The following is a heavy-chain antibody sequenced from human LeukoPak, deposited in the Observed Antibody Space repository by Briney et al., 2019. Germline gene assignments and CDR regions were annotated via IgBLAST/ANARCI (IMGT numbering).Heavy chain of an antibody. CDR2: INHSGST. V-gene: IGHV4-34*01. CDR3: ARFVWFGELSFDY. Sequence: SETLSLTCAVYGGSFSGYYWSWIRQPPGKGLEWIGEINHSGSTNYNPSLKSRVTISVDTSKNQFSLKLSSVTAADTAVYYCARFVWFGELSFDYWGQGTLVTVSS. CDR1: GGSFSGYY. J-gene: IGHJ4*02. D-gene: IGHD3-10*01.